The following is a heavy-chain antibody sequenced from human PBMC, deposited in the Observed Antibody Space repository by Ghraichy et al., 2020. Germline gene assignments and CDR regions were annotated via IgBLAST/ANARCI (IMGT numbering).Heavy chain of an antibody. V-gene: IGHV4-34*01. CDR2: VSHSGNT. CDR1: GGSFSKYY. CDR3: ARWTFGDYGKTQY. D-gene: IGHD4-17*01. Sequence: SETLSLTCAVYGGSFSKYYWSWIRQPPGKGLEWIGEVSHSGNTTYNPSLASRVTVSVDTSKNQLSLKLNSLTAADTAVYFCARWTFGDYGKTQYWGQGTLVSVSS. J-gene: IGHJ4*02.